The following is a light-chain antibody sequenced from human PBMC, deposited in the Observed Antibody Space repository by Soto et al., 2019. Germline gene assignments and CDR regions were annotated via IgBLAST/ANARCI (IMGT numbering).Light chain of an antibody. Sequence: QSVMTQPPSVSAAPGQKVTISCSGSSSNIGGNSVSWYQQLPGTAPKLLIYDDDKRPSGIPDRFSGSKSGTSATLGITGFQTGDEADYYCAAWDDGLHSYVFGTGTKVTVL. CDR2: DDD. CDR3: AAWDDGLHSYV. CDR1: SSNIGGNS. V-gene: IGLV1-51*01. J-gene: IGLJ1*01.